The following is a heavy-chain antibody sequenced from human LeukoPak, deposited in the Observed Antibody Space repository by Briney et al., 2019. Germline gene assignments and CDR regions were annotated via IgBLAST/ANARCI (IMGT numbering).Heavy chain of an antibody. V-gene: IGHV1-46*01. Sequence: ASVKVSCKASGYTFTSYYMHWVRQAPGQGLEWMGIINPSGGSTSYAQKFQGRVTMTRDTSISTAYMELSRLRSDDTAVYYCARDVAARPRKSEGGQDWFDPWGQGTLVTVSS. D-gene: IGHD6-6*01. J-gene: IGHJ5*02. CDR3: ARDVAARPRKSEGGQDWFDP. CDR2: INPSGGST. CDR1: GYTFTSYY.